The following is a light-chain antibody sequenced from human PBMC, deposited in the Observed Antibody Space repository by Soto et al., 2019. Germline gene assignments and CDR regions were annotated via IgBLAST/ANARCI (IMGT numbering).Light chain of an antibody. CDR1: GSDVGGYNY. CDR2: EGS. CDR3: CSYAGSSTYV. V-gene: IGLV2-23*01. Sequence: QSVLTQPASVSGSPGQSIAISCTGSGSDVGGYNYVSWYQQHPGKAPKLMIYEGSKRPSGVSNRFSGSKSGNTASLTISGLQAEDEADYYCCSYAGSSTYVFGTGTKVTVL. J-gene: IGLJ1*01.